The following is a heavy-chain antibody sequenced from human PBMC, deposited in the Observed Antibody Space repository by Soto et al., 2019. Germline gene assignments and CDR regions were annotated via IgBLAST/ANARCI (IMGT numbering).Heavy chain of an antibody. CDR3: ARGPHHLIRGAFEI. CDR2: IIPIFGTA. Sequence: QVQLVQSGAEVKKPGSSVKFSCKASGGTFSSYAISWVRQAPGQGLEWMGGIIPIFGTANYAQKFQGRVTITADESKNTAYLELSSLRSEDTAVDYCARGPHHLIRGAFEIWGKGTMVTVSS. J-gene: IGHJ3*02. CDR1: GGTFSSYA. V-gene: IGHV1-69*01.